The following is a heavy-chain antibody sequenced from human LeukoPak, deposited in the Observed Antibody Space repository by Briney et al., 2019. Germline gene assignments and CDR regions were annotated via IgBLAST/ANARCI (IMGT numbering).Heavy chain of an antibody. J-gene: IGHJ5*02. CDR3: ARAHLYYDTSGWVPYCFDP. CDR1: GGSISSNDHY. D-gene: IGHD3-22*01. CDR2: IYFSGTT. V-gene: IGHV4-30-4*01. Sequence: SQTLSLTCTVSGGSISSNDHYWSWIRRPPGKGLEWIGYIYFSGTTYYNPSLKSRVTISVDTSKNQFSLKLTSVTAADTAVYYCARAHLYYDTSGWVPYCFDPWGQGTLVTVSS.